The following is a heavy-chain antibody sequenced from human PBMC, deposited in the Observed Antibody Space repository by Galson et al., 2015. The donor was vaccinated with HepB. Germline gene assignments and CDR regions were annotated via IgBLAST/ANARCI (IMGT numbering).Heavy chain of an antibody. J-gene: IGHJ4*02. Sequence: SLRLSCAASGFTFSSYWMHWVRQAPRKGLVWVSRINSDGSSTSYADSVKGRFTISRDNAKNTLYLQMNSLRAEDTAVYYCASEGIAMPFDEGYWGQGTLVTVSS. D-gene: IGHD6-13*01. CDR3: ASEGIAMPFDEGY. V-gene: IGHV3-74*01. CDR1: GFTFSSYW. CDR2: INSDGSST.